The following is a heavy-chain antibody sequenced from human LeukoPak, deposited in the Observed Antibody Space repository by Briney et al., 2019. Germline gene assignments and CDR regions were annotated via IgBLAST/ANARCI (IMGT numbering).Heavy chain of an antibody. CDR3: VLTSGSGSYRGYLNY. Sequence: GGSLRLSCVASGVTFDDYGIGWGRQAPGKGLEWGSGINWNGGSTDYADSVKGRFTISRDNAKNSVYLQRSSLRVEDTALYHCVLTSGSGSYRGYLNYWGQGTLVTVSS. CDR1: GVTFDDYG. CDR2: INWNGGST. V-gene: IGHV3-20*01. D-gene: IGHD3-10*01. J-gene: IGHJ4*02.